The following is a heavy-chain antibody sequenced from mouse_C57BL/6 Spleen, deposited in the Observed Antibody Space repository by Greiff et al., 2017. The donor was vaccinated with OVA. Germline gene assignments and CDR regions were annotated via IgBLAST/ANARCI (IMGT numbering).Heavy chain of an antibody. Sequence: EVQGVESGGGLVKPGGSLKLSCAASGFTFSDYGMHWVRQAPGQGLEWVAYISSGSSTIYYADTVKGRFTIPRDNAKNTLFLQMTSLRYEDAAMYYCARNSNLDYWGQGTTLTVSS. D-gene: IGHD2-5*01. CDR1: GFTFSDYG. CDR2: ISSGSSTI. J-gene: IGHJ2*01. V-gene: IGHV5-17*01. CDR3: ARNSNLDY.